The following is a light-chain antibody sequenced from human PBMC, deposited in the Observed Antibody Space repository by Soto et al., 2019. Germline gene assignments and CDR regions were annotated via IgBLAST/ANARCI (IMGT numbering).Light chain of an antibody. CDR2: DAS. CDR1: QGISSY. J-gene: IGKJ1*01. V-gene: IGKV1-6*01. Sequence: IRLTQSPSSLAACVGDGLSITCLASQGISSYLGWYKQKPGKAPKRLSYDASSLEGGVPSRFRGSGAGTDFTLIISSLQPEDFATYSCLQYYNYPRTFGQGTNVEIK. CDR3: LQYYNYPRT.